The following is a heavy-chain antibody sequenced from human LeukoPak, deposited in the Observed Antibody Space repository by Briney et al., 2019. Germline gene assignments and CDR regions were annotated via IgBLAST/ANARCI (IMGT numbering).Heavy chain of an antibody. Sequence: GGSLRLSCAASGFTFISYWMHWVRQAPGKGLEWVSYISGSGTTIHYADSVKGRFTISRDNAKNSLYLQMNSLRAEDTAVYYCARGGYCSSSVCYSLNAFDIWGQGTMFTVSS. CDR1: GFTFISYW. CDR3: ARGGYCSSSVCYSLNAFDI. V-gene: IGHV3-48*04. J-gene: IGHJ3*02. D-gene: IGHD2-2*01. CDR2: ISGSGTTI.